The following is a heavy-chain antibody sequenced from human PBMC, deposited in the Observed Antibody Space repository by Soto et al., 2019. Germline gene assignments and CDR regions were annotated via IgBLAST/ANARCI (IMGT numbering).Heavy chain of an antibody. V-gene: IGHV3-23*01. D-gene: IGHD2-15*01. CDR1: GFIFSDYA. Sequence: GGSLRLSCAASGFIFSDYAMSWVRQAPGKGLEWVSGIGRSGGGKYYADSVKGRFTISRDNSKNTLYLHMNSLRAEDTAVYYCSRDWGYCINTACVSFDYWDQGTLVTVSS. CDR2: IGRSGGGK. J-gene: IGHJ4*02. CDR3: SRDWGYCINTACVSFDY.